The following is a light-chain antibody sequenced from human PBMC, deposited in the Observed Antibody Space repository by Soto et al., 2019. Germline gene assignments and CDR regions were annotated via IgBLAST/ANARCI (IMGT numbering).Light chain of an antibody. CDR1: SSDIGGFDL. V-gene: IGLV2-23*02. CDR3: GSWDSSLSGIV. Sequence: QSALTQPDSLSGSPGQSITISCTGSSSDIGGFDLVSWYQQHPGKAPKLLLYEVNKRPSGVSNRFSGSKSGNTASLTISGLQADDEAYYYCGSWDSSLSGIVFGGGTKLTV. J-gene: IGLJ2*01. CDR2: EVN.